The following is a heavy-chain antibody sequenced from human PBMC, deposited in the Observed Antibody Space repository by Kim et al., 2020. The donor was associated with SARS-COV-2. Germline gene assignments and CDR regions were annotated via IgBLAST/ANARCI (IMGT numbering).Heavy chain of an antibody. Sequence: GGSLRLSCAASGFTFSSYSMNWVRQAPGKGLEWGSSISSSSSYIYYADSVKGRFTISRDNAKNSLYLQMNSLRAEDTAVYYCARDGLNSYGPYYYYYYGMDVWGQGTTVTVSS. CDR2: ISSSSSYI. J-gene: IGHJ6*02. V-gene: IGHV3-21*01. D-gene: IGHD5-18*01. CDR1: GFTFSSYS. CDR3: ARDGLNSYGPYYYYYYGMDV.